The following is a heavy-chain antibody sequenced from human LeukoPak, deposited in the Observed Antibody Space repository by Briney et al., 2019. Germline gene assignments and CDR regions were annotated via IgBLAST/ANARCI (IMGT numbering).Heavy chain of an antibody. Sequence: GGSLRLSCAASGFTFSSYCMSWVRQAPGKGREWVANINQDGSNKYYVDSVKGRFTISRDNDKISLDLQMNSLRAEGTVVYCCARPRTNEYGGNFDYGGQGSLVTVCS. J-gene: IGHJ4*02. D-gene: IGHD4-23*01. CDR1: GFTFSSYC. V-gene: IGHV3-7*01. CDR2: INQDGSNK. CDR3: ARPRTNEYGGNFDY.